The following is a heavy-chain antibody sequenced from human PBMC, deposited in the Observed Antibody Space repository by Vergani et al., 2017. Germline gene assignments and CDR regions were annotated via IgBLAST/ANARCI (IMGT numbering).Heavy chain of an antibody. J-gene: IGHJ6*02. Sequence: QVQLQESGPGLVKPSETLSLTCTVSGAAIKDFYWSWFRQPPGKGLEWIGYVYYTGSTTYNPSLMSRVTISVDTSNNQFSLKLSSVTAADTAVYYCARGGQIVPAAISLYYYYGMDVWGQGTTVTVSS. CDR3: ARGGQIVPAAISLYYYYGMDV. CDR1: GAAIKDFY. D-gene: IGHD2-2*01. CDR2: VYYTGST. V-gene: IGHV4-59*08.